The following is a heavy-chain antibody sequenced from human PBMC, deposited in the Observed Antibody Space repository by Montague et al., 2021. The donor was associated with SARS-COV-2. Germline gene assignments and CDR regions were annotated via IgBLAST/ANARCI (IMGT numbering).Heavy chain of an antibody. CDR1: GGSFSRYY. J-gene: IGHJ6*03. CDR3: ARLGDGIVPSPILGLGPYYSFYYMDV. Sequence: SETLSLTSAVYGGSFSRYYWSWIRQPPGKGLEWIGEISQSGNTKYNPSLQSRVSISLDTSRNQFSLKVRSVTAAGTAIYYCARLGDGIVPSPILGLGPYYSFYYMDVWGKGTTVTVSS. D-gene: IGHD2-2*02. V-gene: IGHV4-34*01. CDR2: ISQSGNT.